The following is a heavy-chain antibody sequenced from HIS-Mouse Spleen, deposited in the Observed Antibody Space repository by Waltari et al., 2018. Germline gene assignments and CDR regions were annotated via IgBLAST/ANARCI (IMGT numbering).Heavy chain of an antibody. CDR3: ARRYSGYDLGY. CDR1: GFTSSSYA. V-gene: IGHV3-30*04. CDR2: ISYDGSNK. Sequence: QVQLVESGGGVVRPGRSLRLSVAASGFTSSSYAMHWVRQAPGKWLEWVAVISYDGSNKYYADSVKGRFTISRDNSKNTLYLQMNSLRAEDTAVYYCARRYSGYDLGYWGQGTLVTVSS. D-gene: IGHD5-12*01. J-gene: IGHJ4*02.